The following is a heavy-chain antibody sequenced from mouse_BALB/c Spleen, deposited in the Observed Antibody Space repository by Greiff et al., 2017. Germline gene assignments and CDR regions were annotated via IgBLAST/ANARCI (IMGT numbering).Heavy chain of an antibody. D-gene: IGHD1-1*01. CDR2: ISYDGSN. CDR1: GYSITSGYY. V-gene: IGHV3-6*02. CDR3: ARGRDYGYFDY. Sequence: DVKLVESGPGLVKPSQSLSLTCSVTGYSITSGYYWNWIRQFPGNKLEWMGYISYDGSNNYNPSLKNRISITRDTSKNQFFLKLNSVTTEDTATYNCARGRDYGYFDYWGQGTTLTVSS. J-gene: IGHJ2*01.